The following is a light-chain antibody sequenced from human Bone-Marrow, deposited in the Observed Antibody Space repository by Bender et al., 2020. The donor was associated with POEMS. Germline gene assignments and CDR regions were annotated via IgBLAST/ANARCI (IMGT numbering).Light chain of an antibody. CDR2: NNS. V-gene: IGLV1-44*01. CDR3: ATWDDSLNGWV. CDR1: SSKFGSYP. J-gene: IGLJ3*02. Sequence: QSMLTQPPSASGTPGQRVTISCSGSSSKFGSYPVNWYKQLPGAAPKLVIFNNSQRPSGVPDRFSGSNSGTSASLAISGLLSDDEADFYCATWDDSLNGWVFGGGTKLTVL.